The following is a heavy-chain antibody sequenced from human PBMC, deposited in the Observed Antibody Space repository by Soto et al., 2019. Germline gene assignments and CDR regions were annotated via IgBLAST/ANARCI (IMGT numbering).Heavy chain of an antibody. CDR2: IYYSGST. D-gene: IGHD2-21*01. V-gene: IGHV4-61*01. CDR1: GGSVSSGSYY. J-gene: IGHJ4*02. Sequence: SETLSLTCTVSGGSVSSGSYYWSWIRQPPGKGLEWIGYIYYSGSTNYNPSLKSRVTISVDTSKKKFSLKLNSVTAADTAVYNCARGGDYYTYLDYWGQGTRVTVSS. CDR3: ARGGDYYTYLDY.